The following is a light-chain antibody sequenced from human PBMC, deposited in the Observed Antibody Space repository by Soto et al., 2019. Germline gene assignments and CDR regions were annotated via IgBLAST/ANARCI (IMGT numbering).Light chain of an antibody. CDR1: QSVSSSY. V-gene: IGKV3-20*01. J-gene: IGKJ1*01. Sequence: EIVLTQSPDTLSLSPGERATLSCRASQSVSSSYLAWYQQTPGQAPRLLIYGTSNRATGIPDRFSGSGSGTDFSLTISRLEPEEFAVYYCQQYGNSRWTFGQGTKVAIK. CDR2: GTS. CDR3: QQYGNSRWT.